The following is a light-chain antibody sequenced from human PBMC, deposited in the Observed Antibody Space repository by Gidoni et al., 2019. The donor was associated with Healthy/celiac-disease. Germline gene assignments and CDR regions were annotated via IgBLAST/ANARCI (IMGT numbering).Light chain of an antibody. CDR2: DDS. CDR3: QVWDSSRDHVV. V-gene: IGLV3-21*03. Sequence: SYVLTQPPSVAGATGTTARIPWGGNNIGSKIVHWYQQKPGQAPVLVVYDDSDRPSGIPERFSGSNSGNTATLTLRRVEAGDEADYYCQVWDSSRDHVVFGGGTKLTVL. J-gene: IGLJ2*01. CDR1: NIGSKI.